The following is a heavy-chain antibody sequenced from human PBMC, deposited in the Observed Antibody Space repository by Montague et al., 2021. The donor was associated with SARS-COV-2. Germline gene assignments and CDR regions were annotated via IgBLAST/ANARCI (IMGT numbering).Heavy chain of an antibody. CDR1: GASFSGYY. D-gene: IGHD2-2*01. CDR2: TNHSGST. CDR3: TREGYQVLWSDYYYYGMDV. Sequence: SETLSLTCAVYGASFSGYYWSWIRQPPGKGLEWIGETNHSGSTNYNPSLKSRVTISVDTSKNQFSLKLSSVTAADTAVYYCTREGYQVLWSDYYYYGMDVWGQGTTVTVSS. J-gene: IGHJ6*02. V-gene: IGHV4-34*01.